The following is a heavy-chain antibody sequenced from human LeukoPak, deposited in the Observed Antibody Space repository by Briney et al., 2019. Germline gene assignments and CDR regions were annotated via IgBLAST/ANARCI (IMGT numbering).Heavy chain of an antibody. CDR3: ARTRHGGYSYGYTPIDY. Sequence: SETLSLTCTVSGGSISSSSYYWGWIRQPPGKGLEWIGSIYYSGSTYYNPSLKSRVTISVDTSKNQFSLKLSSVTAADTAVYYCARTRHGGYSYGYTPIDYWGQGTLVTVSS. CDR1: GGSISSSSYY. D-gene: IGHD5-18*01. CDR2: IYYSGST. V-gene: IGHV4-39*07. J-gene: IGHJ4*02.